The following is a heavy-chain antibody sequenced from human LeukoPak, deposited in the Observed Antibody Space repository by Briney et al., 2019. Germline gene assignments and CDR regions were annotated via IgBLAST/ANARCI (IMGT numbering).Heavy chain of an antibody. V-gene: IGHV3-21*01. Sequence: GGSLRLSCAASGFTFSSYGMSWVRQAPGKGLEWVSSITSSSTYTFYADSVKGRFTISRDNARNSLYLQMNSLRAEDTAVYYCARDPYSGTYGDTYYYYMDVWGKGTTVTISS. CDR1: GFTFSSYG. CDR2: ITSSSTYT. D-gene: IGHD1-26*01. CDR3: ARDPYSGTYGDTYYYYMDV. J-gene: IGHJ6*03.